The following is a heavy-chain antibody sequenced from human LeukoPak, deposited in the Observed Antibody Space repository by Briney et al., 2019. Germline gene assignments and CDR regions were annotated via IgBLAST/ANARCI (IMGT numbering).Heavy chain of an antibody. CDR2: ISGSGGST. V-gene: IGHV3-23*01. Sequence: GGSLRLSCAASGFTFSSYAMSWVRQAPGKGLEWVSAISGSGGSTYYADSVKGRFTIPRDNSKNTLYLQMNSLRAEDTAVYYCAKDLDSTGYYSYNYWGQGTLVTVSS. CDR3: AKDLDSTGYYSYNY. D-gene: IGHD3-22*01. J-gene: IGHJ4*02. CDR1: GFTFSSYA.